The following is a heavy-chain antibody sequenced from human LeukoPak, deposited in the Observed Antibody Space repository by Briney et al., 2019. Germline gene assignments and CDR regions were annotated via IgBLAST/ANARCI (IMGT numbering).Heavy chain of an antibody. CDR3: ARDAMTAMNFDY. V-gene: IGHV3-53*01. D-gene: IGHD2-21*02. Sequence: GGSLRLSCAASGSTVSSNYMSWVRQAPGKGLEWVSVIYRDDTPYYADSVKGRFTISRDNSKNTLYLQMNSLRAEDTAVYYCARDAMTAMNFDYWGQGTLATVSS. CDR1: GSTVSSNY. J-gene: IGHJ4*02. CDR2: IYRDDTP.